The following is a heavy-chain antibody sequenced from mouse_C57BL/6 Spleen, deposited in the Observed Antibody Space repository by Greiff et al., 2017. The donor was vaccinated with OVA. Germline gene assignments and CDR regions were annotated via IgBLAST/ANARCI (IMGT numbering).Heavy chain of an antibody. J-gene: IGHJ3*01. CDR1: GYTFTDYE. D-gene: IGHD2-5*01. CDR2: IDPETGGT. V-gene: IGHV1-15*01. CDR3: TNYYSNPFAY. Sequence: QVQLQQSGAELVRPGASVTLSCKASGYTFTDYEMHWVKQTPVHGLEWIGAIDPETGGTASNQKFKGKAILTADKSSSTAYMELRSLTSEDSAVYYCTNYYSNPFAYWGQGTLVTVSA.